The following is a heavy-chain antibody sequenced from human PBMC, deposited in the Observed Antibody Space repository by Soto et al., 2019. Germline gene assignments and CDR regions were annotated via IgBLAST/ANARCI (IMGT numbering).Heavy chain of an antibody. V-gene: IGHV4-59*08. J-gene: IGHJ6*03. Sequence: PSETLSLTCGVSGGSISSYYWSWVRQPPGKGLEWIGYIYYSGSTNYNPSLKSRVTISVDTSKNQFSLKLSSVTAADTAVYYCARQTPDCSRTSCYFDYYYYYMDVWGKGTTVTVS. CDR2: IYYSGST. CDR1: GGSISSYY. D-gene: IGHD2-2*01. CDR3: ARQTPDCSRTSCYFDYYYYYMDV.